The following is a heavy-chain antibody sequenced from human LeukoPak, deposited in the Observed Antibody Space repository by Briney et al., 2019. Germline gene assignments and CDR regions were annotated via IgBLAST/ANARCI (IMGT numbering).Heavy chain of an antibody. D-gene: IGHD2-8*01. CDR3: ATSYDAKVAPFDL. CDR2: IHMTGRT. J-gene: IGHJ4*02. V-gene: IGHV4-4*09. CDR1: GVFFSSFQ. Sequence: PSETLSLTCPVAGVFFSSFQWSWIRQSPVKGLEWIGNIHMTGRTDHNPSLKSRVTISVDTSKSQFSLWVTSVSAADTFIYKRATSYDAKVAPFDLLGQGILVTVSS.